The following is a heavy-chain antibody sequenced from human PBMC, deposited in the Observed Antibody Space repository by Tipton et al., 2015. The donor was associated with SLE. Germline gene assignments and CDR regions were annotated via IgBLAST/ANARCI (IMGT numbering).Heavy chain of an antibody. CDR2: IYSSGST. CDR3: ARGGGSYYDY. D-gene: IGHD1-26*01. Sequence: TLSLTCIVSGGSITTTPYYWGWIRQSPEKGLEWIGRIYSSGSTIYNPSLKSRLTLSLDMSNNQFSLRVRSVTAADTAVYYCARGGGSYYDYWGQGRLVTVSS. V-gene: IGHV4-39*07. J-gene: IGHJ4*02. CDR1: GGSITTTPYY.